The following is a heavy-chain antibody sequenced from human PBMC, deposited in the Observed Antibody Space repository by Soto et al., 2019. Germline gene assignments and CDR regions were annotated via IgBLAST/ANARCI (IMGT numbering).Heavy chain of an antibody. V-gene: IGHV1-18*01. D-gene: IGHD3-3*01. CDR3: ARDEEITIFGVVTDYGMDV. CDR2: ISAYNGNT. CDR1: GYTFTSYG. J-gene: IGHJ6*02. Sequence: QVQLVQSGAEVKKPGASVKVSCKASGYTFTSYGISWVRQAPGQGLEWMGWISAYNGNTNYAQKLQGRVTMTTDTSTSTAYMELRSLRYDDTAVYYCARDEEITIFGVVTDYGMDVWGQGTTVTVSS.